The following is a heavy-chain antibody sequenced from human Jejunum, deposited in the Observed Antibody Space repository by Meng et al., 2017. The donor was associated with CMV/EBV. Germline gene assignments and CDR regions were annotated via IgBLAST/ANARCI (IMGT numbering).Heavy chain of an antibody. CDR3: AREGEVSGLDLDY. V-gene: IGHV1-3*01. J-gene: IGHJ4*02. Sequence: ASGYSITDYFIHWVRQAHGQGLEWMGWITGANYHTSYSQTFQGRVTFIRDTSANAAYMELSSLTSEDTAAYYCAREGEVSGLDLDYWGQGTLVTVSS. CDR1: GYSITDYF. D-gene: IGHD1-1*01. CDR2: ITGANYHT.